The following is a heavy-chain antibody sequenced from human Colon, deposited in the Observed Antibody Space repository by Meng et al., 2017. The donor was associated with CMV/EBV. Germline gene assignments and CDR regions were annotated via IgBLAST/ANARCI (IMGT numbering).Heavy chain of an antibody. CDR2: ISSSSSTI. D-gene: IGHD1-1*01. Sequence: GGSLRLSCAASGFTFSSYAMSWVRQAPGRGLEWVSYISSSSSTIYYADSVKGRFTISRDNAKNSLYLQMNSLRAEDTAVYYCAKRGGMDVWGQGTTVTVSS. CDR3: AKRGGMDV. V-gene: IGHV3-48*04. CDR1: GFTFSSYA. J-gene: IGHJ6*02.